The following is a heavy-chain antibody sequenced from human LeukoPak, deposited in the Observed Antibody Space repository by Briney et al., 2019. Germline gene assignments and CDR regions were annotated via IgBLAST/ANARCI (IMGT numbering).Heavy chain of an antibody. D-gene: IGHD3-10*01. V-gene: IGHV3-48*03. CDR3: ARDTSGSYVITYFDL. CDR2: ISSSGGTI. CDR1: GFTFSTYA. Sequence: GGSLRLSCATSGFTFSTYAMNWVRQGPGKGLEWVSYISSSGGTIHYADSVKGRFTISRDSAKNSLYLQMNSLSAEDTAVYYCARDTSGSYVITYFDLWGQGAQVTVST. J-gene: IGHJ4*02.